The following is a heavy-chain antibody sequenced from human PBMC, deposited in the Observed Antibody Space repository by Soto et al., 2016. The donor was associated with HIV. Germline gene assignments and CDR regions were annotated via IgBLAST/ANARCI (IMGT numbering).Heavy chain of an antibody. J-gene: IGHJ4*02. D-gene: IGHD3-9*01. CDR2: INPSGGST. CDR1: GYTFTSYY. V-gene: IGHV1-46*01. CDR3: ARGGTYYDVSTGNPPTFFDY. Sequence: QVQLVQSGAEVKKPGASVKVSCKASGYTFTSYYMHWVRQAPGQGLEWMGIINPSGGSTSYAQKFQGRVTMTRDTSTSTVYMELSSLRSEDTAVYYCARGGTYYDVSTGNPPTFFDYWGQGTLVTVSS.